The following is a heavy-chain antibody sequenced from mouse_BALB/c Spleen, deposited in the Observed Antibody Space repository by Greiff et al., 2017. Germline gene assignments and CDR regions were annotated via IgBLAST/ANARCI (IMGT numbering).Heavy chain of an antibody. D-gene: IGHD2-1*01. CDR3: TRSGYYGNYVWFAY. V-gene: IGHV6-6*02. CDR1: GFTFSNYW. J-gene: IGHJ3*01. Sequence: DVHLVESGGGLVQPGGSMKLSCVASGFTFSNYWMNWVRQSPEKGLEWVAEIRLKSNNYATHYAESVKGRFTISRDDSKSSVYLQMNNLRAEDTGIYYCTRSGYYGNYVWFAYWGQGTLVTVSA. CDR2: IRLKSNNYAT.